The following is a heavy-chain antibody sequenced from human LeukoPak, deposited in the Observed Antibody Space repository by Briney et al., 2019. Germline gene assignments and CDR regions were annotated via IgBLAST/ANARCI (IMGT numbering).Heavy chain of an antibody. J-gene: IGHJ4*02. V-gene: IGHV1-18*01. CDR1: GYTFTSYG. D-gene: IGHD2-2*01. CDR3: ARCGCSSTSCYPDFDY. CDR2: ISAYNGNT. Sequence: GASVKVSCTASGYTFTSYGISWVRQAPGQGLEWMGWISAYNGNTNYAQKLQGRVTMTTDTSTSTAYMELRSLRSDDTAVYYCARCGCSSTSCYPDFDYWGQGTLVTVSS.